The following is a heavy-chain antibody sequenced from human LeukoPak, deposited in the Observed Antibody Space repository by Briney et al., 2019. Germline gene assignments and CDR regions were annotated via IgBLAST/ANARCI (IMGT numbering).Heavy chain of an antibody. CDR1: GFTFSKHW. CDR2: IKQDESEK. Sequence: GGSLRLSCAASGFTFSKHWMSWVRQAPGKGLEWVANIKQDESEKYYVDSVKGRFTISRDNAKNSLYLQMNSLRAEDTAVYYCARDPNYYMDVWGKGTTVTVSS. V-gene: IGHV3-7*01. J-gene: IGHJ6*03. CDR3: ARDPNYYMDV.